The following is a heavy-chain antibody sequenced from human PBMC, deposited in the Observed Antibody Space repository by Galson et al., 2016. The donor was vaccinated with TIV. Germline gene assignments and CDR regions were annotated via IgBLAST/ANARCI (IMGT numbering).Heavy chain of an antibody. Sequence: SVKVSCKASGHTFIGYYMHWVRQAPGQGLEWVGWINPNSSDTKYAQKFEGRVTMTRDTSISTVFMELSSLIYDDTAVFYCARERHMDYWGQGTLVTVSS. J-gene: IGHJ4*02. V-gene: IGHV1-2*02. CDR3: ARERHMDY. CDR1: GHTFIGYY. CDR2: INPNSSDT.